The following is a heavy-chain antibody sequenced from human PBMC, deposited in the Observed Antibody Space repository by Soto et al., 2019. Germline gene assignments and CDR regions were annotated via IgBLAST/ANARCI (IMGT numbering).Heavy chain of an antibody. Sequence: GASVKVSCKASGYIFTSYVISWVRQAPGQGLEWMGWISSYNGNTNYAQKVQGRVTMTTDKSATTTYMELRSLTSDDTAVYYCTRGPRYCSTSMCFSGVTWFDPWGQGTPVTVSS. D-gene: IGHD2-2*01. J-gene: IGHJ5*02. CDR2: ISSYNGNT. CDR1: GYIFTSYV. CDR3: TRGPRYCSTSMCFSGVTWFDP. V-gene: IGHV1-18*01.